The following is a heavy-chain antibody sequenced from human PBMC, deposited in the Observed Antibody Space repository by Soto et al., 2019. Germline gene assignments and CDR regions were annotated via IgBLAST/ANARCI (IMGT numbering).Heavy chain of an antibody. CDR1: GFTFSSYD. CDR3: AKDSHYGSDY. CDR2: ISYDGSNK. Sequence: QVQLVESGGGVVQPGRSLRLSCAASGFTFSSYDMHWVRQAPGKGLEWVAVISYDGSNKYYADSVKGRFTISRDNSKNTLYLQMNSLRAEDTAVYYCAKDSHYGSDYWGQGTLVTVSS. V-gene: IGHV3-30*18. D-gene: IGHD3-10*01. J-gene: IGHJ4*02.